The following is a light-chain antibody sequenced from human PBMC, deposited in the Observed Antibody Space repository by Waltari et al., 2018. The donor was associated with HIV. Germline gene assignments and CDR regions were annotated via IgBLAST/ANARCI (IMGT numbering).Light chain of an antibody. J-gene: IGLJ2*01. CDR2: HDN. CDR3: QAWGSSTSGV. Sequence: SYEVTQPPSVAVPPGQTASITCSGYELGDKYTFWYQQKPGQSPLLVIYHDNKRPSGIPERFSASSSGHTATLTISGTLPMDEADYYCQAWGSSTSGVFGRGTRLTVL. CDR1: ELGDKY. V-gene: IGLV3-1*01.